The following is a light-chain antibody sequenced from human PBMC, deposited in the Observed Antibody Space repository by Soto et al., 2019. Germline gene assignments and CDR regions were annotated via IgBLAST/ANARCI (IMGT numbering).Light chain of an antibody. CDR3: LSFTSSFTYI. J-gene: IGLJ1*01. CDR2: EVT. CDR1: SSDVGGYNY. V-gene: IGLV2-14*01. Sequence: QSALAQPASVSGSPGQSITISCTGTSSDVGGYNYVSWYQHHPGKAPKLMIYEVTNRPSGVSIRFSGSKSGTTASLTISGLQAEDEADYYCLSFTSSFTYILGNGTKVT.